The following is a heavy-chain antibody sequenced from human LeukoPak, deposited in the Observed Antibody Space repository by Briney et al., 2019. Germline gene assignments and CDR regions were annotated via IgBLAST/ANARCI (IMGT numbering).Heavy chain of an antibody. J-gene: IGHJ3*02. CDR3: ARDGYSSGQTRAFDI. D-gene: IGHD6-19*01. Sequence: ASVKVSCKASGGTFSSYAISWVRQAPGQGLEWMGGIIPIFGTANYAQKFQGRVTITADKSTSTAYMELSSLRSEDTAVYHCARDGYSSGQTRAFDIWGQGTMVTVSS. V-gene: IGHV1-69*06. CDR1: GGTFSSYA. CDR2: IIPIFGTA.